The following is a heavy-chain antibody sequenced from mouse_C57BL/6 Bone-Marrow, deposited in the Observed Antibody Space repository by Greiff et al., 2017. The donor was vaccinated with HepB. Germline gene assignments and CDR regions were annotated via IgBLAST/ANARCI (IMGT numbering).Heavy chain of an antibody. V-gene: IGHV5-16*01. J-gene: IGHJ1*03. Sequence: EVQRVESEGGLVQPGSSMKLSCTASGFTFSDYYMAWVRQVPEKGLEWVANINYDGSSTYYLDSLKSRFIISRDNAKNILYLQMSSLKSEDTATYYCARAITTVVARYFDVWGTGTTVTVSS. CDR3: ARAITTVVARYFDV. CDR2: INYDGSST. D-gene: IGHD1-1*01. CDR1: GFTFSDYY.